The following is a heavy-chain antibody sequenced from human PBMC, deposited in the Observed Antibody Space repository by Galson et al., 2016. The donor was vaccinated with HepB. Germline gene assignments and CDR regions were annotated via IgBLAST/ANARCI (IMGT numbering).Heavy chain of an antibody. J-gene: IGHJ5*02. V-gene: IGHV3-7*03. D-gene: IGHD2-2*01. CDR1: GFVPSGHW. Sequence: SLRLSCADSGFVPSGHWLNCARQAPGKGLEWEGTRNIDGRGKYCVDSVKGRFPISRDNTKNTRHLKMNSLRAEDTAVYYCASDIVVEPEAWGQGTLVTVPS. CDR3: ASDIVVEPEA. CDR2: RNIDGRGK.